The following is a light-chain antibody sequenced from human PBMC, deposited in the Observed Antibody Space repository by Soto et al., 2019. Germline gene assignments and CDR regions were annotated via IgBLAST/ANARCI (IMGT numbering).Light chain of an antibody. CDR2: RAS. J-gene: IGKJ5*01. CDR3: QQYHHWPPIT. CDR1: QSIDIN. V-gene: IGKV3-15*01. Sequence: VVLPQSPATLSVSPGERAALSCRASQSIDINLVWYQQKPGQSPRLLIFRASTRASGIPDRFSGSGSGTEFTLTISSLQSEDFAVYYCQQYHHWPPITFGQGTRLEIK.